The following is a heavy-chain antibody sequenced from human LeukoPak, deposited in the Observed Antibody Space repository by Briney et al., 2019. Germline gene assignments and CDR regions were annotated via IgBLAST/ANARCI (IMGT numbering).Heavy chain of an antibody. CDR3: ARGRYYYDSGGCYIPSYFGY. J-gene: IGHJ4*02. Sequence: SETLSLTCAVSSDSISSGGYSWNWIRQPPGKGLEWIGYIYHTGNTYYNPSLKSRVTISVDRSKNQFSLKLSSVTAADTAVYYCARGRYYYDSGGCYIPSYFGYWGQGTLVTVSS. CDR1: SDSISSGGYS. CDR2: IYHTGNT. V-gene: IGHV4-30-2*01. D-gene: IGHD3-22*01.